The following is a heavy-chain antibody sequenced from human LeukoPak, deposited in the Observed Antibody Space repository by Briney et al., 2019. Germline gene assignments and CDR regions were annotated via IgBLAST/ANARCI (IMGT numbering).Heavy chain of an antibody. D-gene: IGHD2-2*01. V-gene: IGHV3-73*01. CDR3: TGNIVVVPAAFDAFDI. CDR1: GFTFSGSA. Sequence: PGGSLKLSCAASGFTFSGSAMHWVRQASGRGLEWVGRIRSKANSYATAYAASVKGRFTISRDDSKNTAFLQMNSLKTEDTAVYYCTGNIVVVPAAFDAFDIWGQGTMVTVSS. J-gene: IGHJ3*02. CDR2: IRSKANSYAT.